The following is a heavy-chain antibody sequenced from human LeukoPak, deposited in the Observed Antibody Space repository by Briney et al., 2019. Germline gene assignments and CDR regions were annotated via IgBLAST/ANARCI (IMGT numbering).Heavy chain of an antibody. J-gene: IGHJ5*02. CDR3: ARAVWSGYYSP. D-gene: IGHD3-3*01. CDR2: ISSSSSYI. CDR1: GFTFSDYY. Sequence: GGSLRLSCAASGFTFSDYYMSWIRQAPGNGLEWVSSISSSSSYIYYADSVKGRFTISRDNAKNSLYLQMNSLRAEDTAVYYCARAVWSGYYSPWGQGTLVTVSS. V-gene: IGHV3-11*06.